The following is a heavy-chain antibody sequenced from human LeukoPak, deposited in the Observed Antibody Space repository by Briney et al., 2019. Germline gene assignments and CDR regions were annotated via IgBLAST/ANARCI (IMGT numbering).Heavy chain of an antibody. Sequence: SETLSLTCAVYGGSFSGYYWSWIRQPPGKGLEWIGEINHSGSTNYNPSLKSRVTISVDTSKNRFSLKLSSVTAADTAVYYCARGLRQQLVLSRFDYWGQGTLVTVSS. J-gene: IGHJ4*02. D-gene: IGHD6-13*01. CDR1: GGSFSGYY. CDR2: INHSGST. CDR3: ARGLRQQLVLSRFDY. V-gene: IGHV4-34*01.